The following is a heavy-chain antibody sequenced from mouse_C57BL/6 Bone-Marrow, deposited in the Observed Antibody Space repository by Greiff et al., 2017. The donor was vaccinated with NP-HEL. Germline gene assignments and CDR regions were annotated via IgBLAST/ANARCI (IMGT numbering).Heavy chain of an antibody. Sequence: EVQGVESGGGLVKPGGSLKLSCAASGFTFSDYGMHWVRQAPEKGLEWVAYINSGSSTIYYADTVKGRFTISRDNAKHTLFLQMTSLRSEDTAMYYCARRYRGLYYYAMDYWGQGTSVTVSA. J-gene: IGHJ4*01. CDR3: ARRYRGLYYYAMDY. D-gene: IGHD2-12*01. CDR1: GFTFSDYG. V-gene: IGHV5-17*01. CDR2: INSGSSTI.